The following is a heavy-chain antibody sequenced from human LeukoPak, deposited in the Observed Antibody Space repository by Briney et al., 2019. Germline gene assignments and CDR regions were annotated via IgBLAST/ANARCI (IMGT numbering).Heavy chain of an antibody. V-gene: IGHV3-7*01. CDR2: IKQDGSEK. CDR3: ARGGYNQIDAFDI. CDR1: GFTFSSYW. J-gene: IGHJ3*02. Sequence: GGSLRLSCAASGFTFSSYWMSWVRQAPGKGLEWVANIKQDGSEKYYVDSVKGRFTISRDNAKNSLYLQMNSLRAEDTAVYYCARGGYNQIDAFDIWSQGTMVTVSS. D-gene: IGHD5-24*01.